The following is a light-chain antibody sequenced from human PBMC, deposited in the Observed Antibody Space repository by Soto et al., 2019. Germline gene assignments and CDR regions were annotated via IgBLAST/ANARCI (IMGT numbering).Light chain of an antibody. Sequence: QSALTQPASVSGSPGQSITISCTGTSSDIGGYNYVSWYQQHPGKAPKLMIYGVSNRPSGVSGRFFGSKSGNMASLTISGLQPEDEADYYCSSYRSSIIPVVFGGGTQLTVL. V-gene: IGLV2-14*01. CDR2: GVS. CDR3: SSYRSSIIPVV. CDR1: SSDIGGYNY. J-gene: IGLJ2*01.